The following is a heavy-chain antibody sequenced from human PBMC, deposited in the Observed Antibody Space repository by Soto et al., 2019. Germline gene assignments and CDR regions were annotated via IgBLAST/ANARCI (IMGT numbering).Heavy chain of an antibody. CDR2: IWYDGSNK. CDR3: TTDSYSSILVVRLAY. V-gene: IGHV3-33*01. Sequence: GGSLRLSCAASGFTFSSYGMHWVRQAPGKGLEWVAVIWYDGSNKYYADSVKGRFTISRDNSKNTLYLQMNSLKTEDTGIYYCTTDSYSSILVVRLAYWGHGTLVPVS. CDR1: GFTFSSYG. J-gene: IGHJ4*01. D-gene: IGHD1-26*01.